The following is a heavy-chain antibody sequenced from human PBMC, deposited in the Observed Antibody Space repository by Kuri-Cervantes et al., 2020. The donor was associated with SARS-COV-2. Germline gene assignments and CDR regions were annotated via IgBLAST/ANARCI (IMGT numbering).Heavy chain of an antibody. Sequence: ASVKVSCKASGYTFTSYYMHWVRQAPGQGPEWMGIINPSGGSTSYAQKFQGRVTMTRDTSTSTVYMELSSLRSEDTAVYYCAREDIVVVPAYYDDAFDIWGQGTMVTVSS. J-gene: IGHJ3*02. CDR2: INPSGGST. V-gene: IGHV1-46*01. D-gene: IGHD2-2*01. CDR1: GYTFTSYY. CDR3: AREDIVVVPAYYDDAFDI.